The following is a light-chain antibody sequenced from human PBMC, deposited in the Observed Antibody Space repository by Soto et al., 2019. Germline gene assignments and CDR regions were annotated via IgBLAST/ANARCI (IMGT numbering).Light chain of an antibody. CDR1: QSVNSNY. CDR2: GAS. CDR3: QQYGTSPPT. V-gene: IGKV3-20*01. J-gene: IGKJ2*01. Sequence: EIVLTQSPGTLSLSPGERATLSCRASQSVNSNYLAWYQQKPGQVPRPLIYGASIRAAGVPDRLSGSGSGTAFPLTISRLEPEESAVYYCQQYGTSPPTFGQGTKLEIK.